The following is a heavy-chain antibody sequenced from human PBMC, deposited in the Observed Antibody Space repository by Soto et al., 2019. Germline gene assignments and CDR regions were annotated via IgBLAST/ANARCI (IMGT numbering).Heavy chain of an antibody. V-gene: IGHV1-69*10. J-gene: IGHJ6*02. CDR2: IIPILGIA. CDR3: ARGGEWAAAGTYYYYGMDV. Sequence: ASVKVSCKASGGTFSSYAISWVRQAPGQGLEWMGGIIPILGIANYAQKFQGRVTITADKSTSTAYMELSSLRSEDTAVYYCARGGEWAAAGTYYYYGMDVWGQGTTVTVSS. D-gene: IGHD6-13*01. CDR1: GGTFSSYA.